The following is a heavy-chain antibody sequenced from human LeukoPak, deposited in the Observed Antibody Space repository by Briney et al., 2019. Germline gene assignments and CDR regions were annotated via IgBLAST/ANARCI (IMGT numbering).Heavy chain of an antibody. Sequence: SQTLSLTCTVSGGSISSGGYYWSWIRQHPGKGLEWIGYIYYSGSTYYNPSLKSRVTISVDTSENQFSLKLSSVTAADTAVYYCAREDTAMVNWFDPWGQGTLVTVSS. CDR1: GGSISSGGYY. J-gene: IGHJ5*02. V-gene: IGHV4-31*03. CDR3: AREDTAMVNWFDP. D-gene: IGHD5-18*01. CDR2: IYYSGST.